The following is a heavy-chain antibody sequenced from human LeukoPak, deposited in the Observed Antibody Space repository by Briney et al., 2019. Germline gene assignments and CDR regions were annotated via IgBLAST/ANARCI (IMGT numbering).Heavy chain of an antibody. CDR3: ARPYSSSWYMAFDI. CDR1: GFTFSSYA. CDR2: ISYDGSNK. D-gene: IGHD6-13*01. V-gene: IGHV3-30-3*01. J-gene: IGHJ3*02. Sequence: GRSLRLSCAASGFTFSSYAMHWVRQAPGKGLEWVAVISYDGSNKYYADSVKGRFTISRDNSKNTLYLQMNSLRAEDTAVYYCARPYSSSWYMAFDIWGQGTMVTVSS.